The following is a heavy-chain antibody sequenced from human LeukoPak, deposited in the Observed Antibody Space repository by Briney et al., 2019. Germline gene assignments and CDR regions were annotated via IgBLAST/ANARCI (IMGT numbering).Heavy chain of an antibody. CDR3: AKARGIAVADDAFDI. CDR1: GFTFSSYT. V-gene: IGHV3-30*04. J-gene: IGHJ3*02. Sequence: GGSLRLSCAASGFTFSSYTMHWVRQPRGKGLEWVALISYDGSNQYYADSVKGRFTISRDNAKNSLYLQMNSLRAEDMALYYCAKARGIAVADDAFDIWGQGTMVTVSS. CDR2: ISYDGSNQ. D-gene: IGHD6-19*01.